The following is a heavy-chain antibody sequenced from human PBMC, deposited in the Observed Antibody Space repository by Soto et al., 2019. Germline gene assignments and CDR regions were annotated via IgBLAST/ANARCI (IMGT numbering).Heavy chain of an antibody. Sequence: GASVKVSCKASGGTFSSYTISWVRQAPGQGLEWMGRIIPILGIANYAQKFQGRVTITADKSTSTAYMELSSLRSEDTAVYYCAFYEGLYGDPKQFDYRAQGTPVTGSS. D-gene: IGHD4-17*01. CDR1: GGTFSSYT. V-gene: IGHV1-69*02. CDR2: IIPILGIA. J-gene: IGHJ4*02. CDR3: AFYEGLYGDPKQFDY.